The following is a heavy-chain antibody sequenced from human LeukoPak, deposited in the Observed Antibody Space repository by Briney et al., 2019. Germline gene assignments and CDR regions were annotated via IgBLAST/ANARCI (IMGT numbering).Heavy chain of an antibody. CDR3: ARGLRRAAAGTNNWFDP. D-gene: IGHD6-13*01. J-gene: IGHJ5*02. Sequence: ASVKVSCKASGYTFTGYYMHWVRQAPGQGLEWMGWINPNSGGTNYAQKFQGRVTMTRDTSISTAYMELGRLRSDDTAVYYCARGLRRAAAGTNNWFDPWGQGTLVTVSS. CDR2: INPNSGGT. CDR1: GYTFTGYY. V-gene: IGHV1-2*02.